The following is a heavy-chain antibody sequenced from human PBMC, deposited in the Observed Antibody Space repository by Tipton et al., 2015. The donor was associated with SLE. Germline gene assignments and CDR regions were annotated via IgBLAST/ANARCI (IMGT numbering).Heavy chain of an antibody. J-gene: IGHJ4*02. Sequence: AVSGFTFSSYEMNWVRQAPGKGLEWVSYISSSGSTIYYADSVKGRFTISRDNAKNSLYLQMNSLRAEDTAVYYCARGIAAADFDYWGQGTLVTVSS. D-gene: IGHD6-13*01. CDR2: ISSSGSTI. CDR3: ARGIAAADFDY. V-gene: IGHV3-48*03. CDR1: GFTFSSYE.